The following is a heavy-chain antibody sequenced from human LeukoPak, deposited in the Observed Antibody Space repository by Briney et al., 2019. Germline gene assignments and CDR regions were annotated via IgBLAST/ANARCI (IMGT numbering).Heavy chain of an antibody. CDR2: FDPEDGET. J-gene: IGHJ3*02. CDR1: GYSLTESS. Sequence: ASVKVSCKVSGYSLTESSMHWVRQAPGKGLEWMGGFDPEDGETVYAQKFQGRVTMTEDTSTDTAYMELSSLRSEDTAVYYCATNSMVRGVIVAFDIWGQGTMVTVSS. D-gene: IGHD3-10*01. V-gene: IGHV1-24*01. CDR3: ATNSMVRGVIVAFDI.